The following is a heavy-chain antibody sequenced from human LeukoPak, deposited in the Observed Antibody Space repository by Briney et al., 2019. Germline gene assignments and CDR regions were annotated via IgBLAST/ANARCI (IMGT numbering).Heavy chain of an antibody. CDR1: GFTFSSYA. CDR3: ARVPTYYYDSSGYYPDSYFDY. D-gene: IGHD3-22*01. V-gene: IGHV4-34*01. CDR2: INHSGST. Sequence: KSGGSLRLSCAASGFTFSSYAMSWIRQPPGKGLEWIGEINHSGSTNYNPSLKSRVTISVDTSKNQFSLKLSSVTAADTAVYYCARVPTYYYDSSGYYPDSYFDYWGQGTLVTVSS. J-gene: IGHJ4*02.